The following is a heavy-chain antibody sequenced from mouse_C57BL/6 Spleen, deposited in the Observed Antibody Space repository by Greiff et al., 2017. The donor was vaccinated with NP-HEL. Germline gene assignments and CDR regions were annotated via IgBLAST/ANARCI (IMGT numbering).Heavy chain of an antibody. J-gene: IGHJ2*01. CDR3: ARGRYYGSSPYFDY. Sequence: QVQLQQPGAELVRPGTSVKLSCKASGYTFTSYWMHWVKQRPGQGLEWIGVIDPSDSYTNYTQTFKGQATLTVDTSYSTAYMQLSSLHSEDAAVYYCARGRYYGSSPYFDYWGQGTTLTVSS. D-gene: IGHD1-1*01. CDR1: GYTFTSYW. V-gene: IGHV1-59*01. CDR2: IDPSDSYT.